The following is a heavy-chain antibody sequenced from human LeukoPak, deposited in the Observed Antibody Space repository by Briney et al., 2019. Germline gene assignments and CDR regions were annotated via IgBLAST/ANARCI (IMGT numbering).Heavy chain of an antibody. CDR2: INHSGST. CDR3: ARYDFWSGYSSN. J-gene: IGHJ4*02. Sequence: SETLSLTCAVYGGSFSGYYWSWIRQPPGKGLEWIGEINHSGSTNYNPSLKSRVTISVDTSKNQFSLKLSSVTAADTAVYYCARYDFWSGYSSNWGQGTLVTVSS. V-gene: IGHV4-34*01. D-gene: IGHD3-3*01. CDR1: GGSFSGYY.